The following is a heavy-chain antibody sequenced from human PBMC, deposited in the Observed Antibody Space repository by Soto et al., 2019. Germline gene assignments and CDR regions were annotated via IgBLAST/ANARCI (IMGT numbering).Heavy chain of an antibody. D-gene: IGHD2-15*01. CDR3: AREGEWWNAFDI. CDR2: IYHSGST. V-gene: IGHV4-30-2*01. J-gene: IGHJ3*02. Sequence: QLQLQESGSGLVKPSQTLSLTCAVSGGSISSGGYSWSWIRQPPGKGLEWIGYIYHSGSTYYNPSLKSRVTISLDRSKNQFSLKLSSVTAEDTAVYYCAREGEWWNAFDIWGQGTMVTVSS. CDR1: GGSISSGGYS.